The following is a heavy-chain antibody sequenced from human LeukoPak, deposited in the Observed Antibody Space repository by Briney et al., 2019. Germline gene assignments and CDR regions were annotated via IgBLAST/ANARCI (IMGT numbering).Heavy chain of an antibody. CDR3: ATQWIYLWEN. J-gene: IGHJ4*02. Sequence: PGGSLRLSSAPSAFTLSSHWTHCVRPAPGDGRGWVSRINTDGSTTTYADSVKGRFSISRDDAKNTLYLQMNSLRAEDTAVYYCATQWIYLWENWGQGTLVTVSS. CDR2: INTDGSTT. V-gene: IGHV3-74*01. D-gene: IGHD5-18*01. CDR1: AFTLSSHW.